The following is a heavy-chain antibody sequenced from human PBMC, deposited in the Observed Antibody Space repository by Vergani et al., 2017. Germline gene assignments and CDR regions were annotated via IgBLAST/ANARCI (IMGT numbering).Heavy chain of an antibody. CDR2: ISGSGGST. V-gene: IGHV3-23*04. J-gene: IGHJ4*02. CDR3: TKGSRGYTGYFFDY. D-gene: IGHD5-12*01. Sequence: EVQLVESGGGLVKPGGSLRLSCVASGFTFSSYAMSWVRQAPGKGLEWVSAISGSGGSTYYADSVKGRFTISRDNSKNTLHLQMNSLRADDTAVYYCTKGSRGYTGYFFDYWGQGTLATVSS. CDR1: GFTFSSYA.